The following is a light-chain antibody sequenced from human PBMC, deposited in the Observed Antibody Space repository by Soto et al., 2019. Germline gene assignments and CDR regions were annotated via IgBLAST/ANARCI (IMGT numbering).Light chain of an antibody. Sequence: EIVMTQSPANLSVSPGERATLSCRASQSVNRNLAWYQQKPGQAPRLLIYGASTRATGIPARFSGSGSGTDFTLTISRLEPEDFAVYYCQQRSNWPITFGQGTRLEI. CDR2: GAS. V-gene: IGKV3-15*01. CDR3: QQRSNWPIT. J-gene: IGKJ5*01. CDR1: QSVNRN.